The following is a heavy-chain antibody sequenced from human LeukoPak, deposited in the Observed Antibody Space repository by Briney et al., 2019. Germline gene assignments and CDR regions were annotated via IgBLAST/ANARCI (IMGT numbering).Heavy chain of an antibody. Sequence: PSETLSLTCTVSGGSISSYYWSWIRQPPGKGLEWIGYIYYSGSTNYNPSLKSRVTISVDTSKNQFSLKLSSVTAADTAVYYCARQAVAGGDDYWGQGTLVTVSS. CDR1: GGSISSYY. V-gene: IGHV4-59*01. D-gene: IGHD6-19*01. CDR2: IYYSGST. CDR3: ARQAVAGGDDY. J-gene: IGHJ4*02.